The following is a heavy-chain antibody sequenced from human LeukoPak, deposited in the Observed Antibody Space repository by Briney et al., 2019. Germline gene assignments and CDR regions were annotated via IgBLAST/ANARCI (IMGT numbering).Heavy chain of an antibody. CDR1: GDSISSSSY. V-gene: IGHV4-39*01. D-gene: IGHD2-15*01. CDR3: ARHVYCSGGSCHLRHSDY. Sequence: SETLSLTCSVSGDSISSSSYWGWIRQPPGKGLEWIGTIYYSGSTYYKPSLKSRVTISVDTSKKQFSLKLSSVTAADTAVYYCARHVYCSGGSCHLRHSDYWGQGTLVTVSS. CDR2: IYYSGST. J-gene: IGHJ4*02.